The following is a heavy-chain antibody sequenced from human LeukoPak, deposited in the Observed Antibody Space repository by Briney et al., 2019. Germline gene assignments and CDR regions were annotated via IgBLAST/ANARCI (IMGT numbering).Heavy chain of an antibody. J-gene: IGHJ4*02. CDR3: ARAIAARPRLRYSSSPFDY. D-gene: IGHD6-6*01. CDR2: INHSGST. Sequence: SETLSLTCAVYGGSFSGYYWSWIRQPPGKGLEWIGEINHSGSTNYNPSLKSRVTISVDTSKNQFSLKLSFVTAADTAVYYCARAIAARPRLRYSSSPFDYWGQGTLVTVSS. V-gene: IGHV4-34*01. CDR1: GGSFSGYY.